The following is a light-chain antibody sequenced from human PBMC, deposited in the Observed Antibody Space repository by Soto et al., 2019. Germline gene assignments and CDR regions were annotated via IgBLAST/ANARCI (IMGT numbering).Light chain of an antibody. J-gene: IGKJ1*01. CDR3: QQNSHGPQT. CDR1: QSVSSY. CDR2: DAS. V-gene: IGKV3-11*01. Sequence: EIVWTQSPATLSLSPGERATLSCRASQSVSSYLAWYQQKPGQAPMLLIYDASIRATGITARFSGSWSGTDSTLTVRSLEPEELALYYCQQNSHGPQTFGKGTKGAIK.